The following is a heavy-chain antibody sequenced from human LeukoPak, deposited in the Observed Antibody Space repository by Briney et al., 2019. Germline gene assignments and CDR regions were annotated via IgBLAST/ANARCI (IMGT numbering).Heavy chain of an antibody. Sequence: SETLSLTCTVSGGSISSYYWSWIRQPAGKGLEWIGRIYTSGSTNYNPSLKSRVTMSVDTSKNQFSLKLSSVTAADTAVYYCARIPTFYSGWYGNYYFDYWGQGTLVTVSS. J-gene: IGHJ4*02. CDR1: GGSISSYY. CDR3: ARIPTFYSGWYGNYYFDY. D-gene: IGHD6-19*01. CDR2: IYTSGST. V-gene: IGHV4-4*07.